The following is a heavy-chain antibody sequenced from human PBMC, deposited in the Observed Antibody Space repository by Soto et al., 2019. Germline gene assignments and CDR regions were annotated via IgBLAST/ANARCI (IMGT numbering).Heavy chain of an antibody. V-gene: IGHV3-21*06. J-gene: IGHJ4*02. CDR1: VFTLAMYS. CDR2: ISSTTNYI. Sequence: GWSXRLSGSACVFTLAMYSMDLVGHAPGKGLEWVSSISSTTNYIYYGDSMKGRCTISRDNAKNSLYLEMNSLRAEDTAVYYCATESEDIKSTLDYWGQGTLVTVSS. CDR3: ATESEDIKSTLDY.